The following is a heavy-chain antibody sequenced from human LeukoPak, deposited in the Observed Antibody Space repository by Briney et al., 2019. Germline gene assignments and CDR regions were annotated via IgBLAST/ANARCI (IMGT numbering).Heavy chain of an antibody. Sequence: ASVKVSCKASGGTFSTYAISWVRQAPGQGLEWMGGIIPIFGTANYAQKFQGRVTITADESTSTAYMELSSLRSEDTAVYYCARGGYNWNYYEAYWGQGTLVTVSS. V-gene: IGHV1-69*13. J-gene: IGHJ4*02. CDR1: GGTFSTYA. D-gene: IGHD1-7*01. CDR2: IIPIFGTA. CDR3: ARGGYNWNYYEAY.